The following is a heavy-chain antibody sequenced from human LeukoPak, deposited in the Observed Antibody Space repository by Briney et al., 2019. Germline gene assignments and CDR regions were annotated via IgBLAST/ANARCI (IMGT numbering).Heavy chain of an antibody. Sequence: ASVKVSCTASGGTFSSYAISWVRQAPGQGLEWMGGIIPIFGTANYAQKFQGRVTITADESTSTAYMELSSLRSEDTAVYYCARASTLKYYYDSSGYSYYYGMDVWGQGTTVTVSS. CDR1: GGTFSSYA. CDR3: ARASTLKYYYDSSGYSYYYGMDV. V-gene: IGHV1-69*13. CDR2: IIPIFGTA. D-gene: IGHD3-22*01. J-gene: IGHJ6*02.